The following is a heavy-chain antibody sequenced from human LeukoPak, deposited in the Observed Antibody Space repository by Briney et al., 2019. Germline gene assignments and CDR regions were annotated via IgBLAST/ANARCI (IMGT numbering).Heavy chain of an antibody. CDR2: ISAYNGNT. D-gene: IGHD3-10*01. CDR1: GYTFTSYD. V-gene: IGHV1-18*01. Sequence: ASVKVSCKASGYTFTSYDINWVRQAPGQGLEWMGWISAYNGNTNYAQKLQGRVTMTTDTFTSTAYMELRSLRSDDTAVYYCARDRYYYGSGSYGMDVWGQGTTVTVSS. CDR3: ARDRYYYGSGSYGMDV. J-gene: IGHJ6*02.